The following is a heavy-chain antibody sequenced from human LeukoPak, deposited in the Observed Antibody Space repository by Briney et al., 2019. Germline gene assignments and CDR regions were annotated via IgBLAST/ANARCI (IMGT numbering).Heavy chain of an antibody. V-gene: IGHV3-48*03. D-gene: IGHD6-13*01. CDR3: AREFSSWYRWFDY. J-gene: IGHJ4*02. Sequence: GGSLRLSCAASGFTFSSYEMNWVRQAPGKGREWVSYISSSGSTIYYADSVKGRFTISRDNDKNSLYPQMNSLRAEDTAVYYCAREFSSWYRWFDYWGQGTLVTVSS. CDR2: ISSSGSTI. CDR1: GFTFSSYE.